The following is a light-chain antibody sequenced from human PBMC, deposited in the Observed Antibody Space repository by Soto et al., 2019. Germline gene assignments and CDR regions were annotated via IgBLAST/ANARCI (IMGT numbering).Light chain of an antibody. CDR2: GAS. CDR3: QQYNNWPYT. Sequence: MVMTQSPATLSVSPGEGATLSCRASQSVSTKLAWYQQKPGQAPRLLIYGASTRATGIPARFSGSGSGTDFTLTISSLQSEDFAVYYCQQYNNWPYTFGPGTRVDI. J-gene: IGKJ3*01. V-gene: IGKV3D-15*01. CDR1: QSVSTK.